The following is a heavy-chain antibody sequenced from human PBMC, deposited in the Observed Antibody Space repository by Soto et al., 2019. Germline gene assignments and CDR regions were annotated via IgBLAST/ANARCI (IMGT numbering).Heavy chain of an antibody. CDR2: ISSSSSTI. CDR3: ARDLSYAFDI. J-gene: IGHJ3*02. V-gene: IGHV3-48*02. Sequence: GGSLRLSCAASGFTFSSFSMNWVRQAPGKGLEWVSYISSSSSTISYADSVKGRVTISRDNAKNSLYLQLNSLRDEDTAVYYCARDLSYAFDIWGQGTMVTVSS. CDR1: GFTFSSFS.